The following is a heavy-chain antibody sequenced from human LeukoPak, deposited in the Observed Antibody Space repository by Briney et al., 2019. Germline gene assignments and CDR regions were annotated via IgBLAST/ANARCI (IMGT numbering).Heavy chain of an antibody. CDR3: ARDVNRVGTAFVY. CDR2: ISSSSSTI. CDR1: GFTFSSYS. Sequence: PGGSLRLSCAASGFTFSSYSMNWVRQAPGKGLEWVSYISSSSSTIYYADSVKGRFTISRDNAKNSLYLQMNSLRAEDTAVYFCARDVNRVGTAFVYWGQGTLVTVSS. J-gene: IGHJ4*02. V-gene: IGHV3-48*01. D-gene: IGHD1-1*01.